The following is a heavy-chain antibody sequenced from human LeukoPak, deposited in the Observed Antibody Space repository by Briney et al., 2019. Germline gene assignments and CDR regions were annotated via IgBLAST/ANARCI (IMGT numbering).Heavy chain of an antibody. D-gene: IGHD6-19*01. Sequence: GGSLRLSCAASGFTVSSNYMSWVRQAPGKGLEWVANIKQDGSEKYYVDSVKGRFTISRDNAKNSLYLQMNSLRAEDTAVYYCARGYESSSGWVTACDYWGQGTLVTVSS. V-gene: IGHV3-7*01. CDR1: GFTVSSNY. J-gene: IGHJ4*02. CDR2: IKQDGSEK. CDR3: ARGYESSSGWVTACDY.